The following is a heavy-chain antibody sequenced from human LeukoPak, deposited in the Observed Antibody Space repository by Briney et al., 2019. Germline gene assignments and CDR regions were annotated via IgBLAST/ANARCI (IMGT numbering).Heavy chain of an antibody. D-gene: IGHD6-19*01. CDR2: IIPIFGTA. Sequence: SVKVSCKASGGTFSSYAISWVRQAPGQGLEWMGGIIPIFGTANYAQKFQGRVTITRNTSISTAYMDLSSLRSDDTAVYYCARRAVAYYYYYYMDVWGKGTTVTVSS. CDR1: GGTFSSYA. V-gene: IGHV1-69*05. J-gene: IGHJ6*03. CDR3: ARRAVAYYYYYYMDV.